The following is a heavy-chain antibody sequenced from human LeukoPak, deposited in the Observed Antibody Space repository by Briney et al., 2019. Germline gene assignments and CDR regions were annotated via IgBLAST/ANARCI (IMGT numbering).Heavy chain of an antibody. J-gene: IGHJ4*02. CDR3: AKDGKTRNWNYFQAKLVY. Sequence: PGGSLRLSCAAAGFTVSTSAMSWVRQAPGKGLEWVSGISGSGGGTYYADSVKGRFSISRDVSKNTLYLQMNSLRAEDTAVYYCAKDGKTRNWNYFQAKLVYWGQGTLVTVSS. CDR1: GFTVSTSA. V-gene: IGHV3-23*01. D-gene: IGHD1-7*01. CDR2: ISGSGGGT.